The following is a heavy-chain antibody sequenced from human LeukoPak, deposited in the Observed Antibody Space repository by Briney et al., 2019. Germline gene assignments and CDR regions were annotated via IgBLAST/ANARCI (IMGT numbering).Heavy chain of an antibody. CDR2: INPNSGGT. CDR3: ARVRSYSYGYADY. CDR1: GYTFTGYY. D-gene: IGHD5-18*01. J-gene: IGHJ4*02. Sequence: ASVKVSCKASGYTFTGYYMHWVRQAPGQGLGWMGWINPNSGGTNYAQKFQGRVTMTRDTSISTAYMELSRLRSDDTAVYYCARVRSYSYGYADYWGQGTLVTVSS. V-gene: IGHV1-2*02.